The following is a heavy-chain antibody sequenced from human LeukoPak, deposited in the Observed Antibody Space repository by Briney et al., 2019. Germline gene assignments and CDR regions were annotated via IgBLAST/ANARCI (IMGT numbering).Heavy chain of an antibody. CDR1: GGFISGYY. V-gene: IGHV4-59*01. CDR2: IYYSGST. Sequence: SETLDLPCTVSGGFISGYYWSWIRQPPGKGLVWIGYIYYSGSTNYNPSLKSRVTMSVDTSKTQFTLKLSSVTAADTAVYYCATRATLTRHGNAFDIWGQGTMVTVSS. CDR3: ATRATLTRHGNAFDI. D-gene: IGHD2/OR15-2a*01. J-gene: IGHJ3*02.